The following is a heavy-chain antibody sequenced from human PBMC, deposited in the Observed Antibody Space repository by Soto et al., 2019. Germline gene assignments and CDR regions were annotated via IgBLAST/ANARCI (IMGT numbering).Heavy chain of an antibody. CDR2: ISGSGSNT. CDR3: AKGGITLVRGSFDY. D-gene: IGHD3-10*01. CDR1: GFSLSNYA. Sequence: GGSLRLSCAVSGFSLSNYAMSWVRQAPGKGLEWVSAISGSGSNTYYIDSVKGRFTISRDKSKTTLFLQMNNLRAEDTAVYYCAKGGITLVRGSFDYWGQGTLVTVSS. J-gene: IGHJ4*02. V-gene: IGHV3-23*01.